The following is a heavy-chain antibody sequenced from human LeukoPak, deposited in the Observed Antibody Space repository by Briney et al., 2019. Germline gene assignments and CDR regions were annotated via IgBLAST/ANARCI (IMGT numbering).Heavy chain of an antibody. J-gene: IGHJ1*01. CDR3: AKDYGDYSAPEYFQH. CDR2: INWNGGST. D-gene: IGHD4-17*01. CDR1: GFTFDDYG. Sequence: GGSLRLSCAASGFTFDDYGMSWVRQAPGKGLEWVSGINWNGGSTGYADSVKGRFTISRDNAKNSLYLQMNSLRAEDTAVYYCAKDYGDYSAPEYFQHWGQGTLVTVSS. V-gene: IGHV3-20*04.